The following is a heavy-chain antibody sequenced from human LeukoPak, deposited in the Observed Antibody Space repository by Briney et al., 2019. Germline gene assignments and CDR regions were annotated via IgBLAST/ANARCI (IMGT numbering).Heavy chain of an antibody. CDR2: INHSGST. V-gene: IGHV4-34*01. D-gene: IGHD3-3*01. Sequence: SETLSLTCTVSGGSISSYYWSWIRQPPGKGLEWIGEINHSGSTNYNPSLKSRVTISVDTSKNQFSLKLSSVTAADTAVYYCARGKYDYWSGYLRFDYWGQGTLVTVSS. CDR1: GGSISSYY. CDR3: ARGKYDYWSGYLRFDY. J-gene: IGHJ4*02.